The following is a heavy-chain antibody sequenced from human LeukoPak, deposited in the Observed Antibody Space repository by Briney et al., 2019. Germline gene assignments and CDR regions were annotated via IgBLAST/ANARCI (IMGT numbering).Heavy chain of an antibody. CDR3: ATGSRLFDY. CDR1: GGSFSGYY. Sequence: SETLSLTCAVYGGSFSGYYWSWIRQPPGKGLEWIREINHSGSTNYNPSLKSRVTISVDTSKNQYSLKLSSVTAADTAVYYCATGSRLFDYWGQGTLVTVSS. J-gene: IGHJ4*02. CDR2: INHSGST. V-gene: IGHV4-34*01.